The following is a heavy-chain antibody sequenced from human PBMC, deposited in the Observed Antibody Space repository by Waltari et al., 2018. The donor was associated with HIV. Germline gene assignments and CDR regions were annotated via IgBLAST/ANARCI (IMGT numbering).Heavy chain of an antibody. CDR2: IKSKSAGGSV. J-gene: IGHJ4*02. CDR1: GFIFSNAW. CDR3: TTGLDNYYDY. V-gene: IGHV3-15*01. Sequence: EVQLVESGGGLVKPGGSLRLSCAASGFIFSNAWMSWVRQAPRKGLEWVGRIKSKSAGGSVDHAAPVKGRFTISRDDSKNTLYLQLNSLKTEDTALYYCTTGLDNYYDYWGLGTLVTVSS.